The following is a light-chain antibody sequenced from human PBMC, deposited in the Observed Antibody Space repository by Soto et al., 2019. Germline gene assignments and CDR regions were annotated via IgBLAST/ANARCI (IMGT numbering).Light chain of an antibody. J-gene: IGKJ1*01. Sequence: DIVLTQSPATLSLSPGERATLSCRASQSVSNYLAWYQQKPGQAPRLLIYDAINRATGIPARFSGSGSGTDFTLTISSLEPEDFAVYYCQHYGDPSWAFGQGTKVDIK. V-gene: IGKV3-11*01. CDR1: QSVSNY. CDR3: QHYGDPSWA. CDR2: DAI.